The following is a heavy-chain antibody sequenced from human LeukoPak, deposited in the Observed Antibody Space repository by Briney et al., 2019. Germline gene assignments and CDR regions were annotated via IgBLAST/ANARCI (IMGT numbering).Heavy chain of an antibody. J-gene: IGHJ5*02. V-gene: IGHV3-11*01. Sequence: GGSLRLSCSASGFTFNDYYMTWIRQAPGKGLEWVSYISGSGTTIHYADSLRGRFTISRDNAKNSVYLQMNGLRAEDTAVYYCATSGYSGYDHPSWGQGTQVTVSS. D-gene: IGHD5-12*01. CDR3: ATSGYSGYDHPS. CDR2: ISGSGTTI. CDR1: GFTFNDYY.